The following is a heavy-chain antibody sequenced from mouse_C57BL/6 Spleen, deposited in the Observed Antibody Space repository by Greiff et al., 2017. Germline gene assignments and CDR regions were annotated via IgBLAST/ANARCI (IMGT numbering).Heavy chain of an antibody. Sequence: EVQLVESGGDLVKPGGSLKLSCAASGFTFSSYGMSWVRQTPDKRLEWVATISSGGSYTYYPDSVKGRFTISRDNAKNTLYLQMSSLKSEDTAMXYCARQNYGYDGVGDYYAMDYWGQGTSVTVSS. CDR3: ARQNYGYDGVGDYYAMDY. CDR1: GFTFSSYG. V-gene: IGHV5-6*01. CDR2: ISSGGSYT. J-gene: IGHJ4*01. D-gene: IGHD2-2*01.